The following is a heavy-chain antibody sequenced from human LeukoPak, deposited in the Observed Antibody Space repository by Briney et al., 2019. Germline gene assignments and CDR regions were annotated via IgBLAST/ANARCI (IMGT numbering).Heavy chain of an antibody. Sequence: ASVKVSCKASGGTFSSYAISWVRLAPGQGLGWMGWISAYNGNTNYAQKLQGRVTMTTDTSTSTAYMELRSLRSDDTAVYYCARGYSSSWYSPYANYYGMDVWGQGTTVTVSS. CDR1: GGTFSSYA. CDR2: ISAYNGNT. D-gene: IGHD6-13*01. V-gene: IGHV1-18*01. CDR3: ARGYSSSWYSPYANYYGMDV. J-gene: IGHJ6*02.